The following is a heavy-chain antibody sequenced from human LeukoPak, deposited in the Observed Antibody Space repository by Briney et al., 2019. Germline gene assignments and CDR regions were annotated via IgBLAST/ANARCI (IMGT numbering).Heavy chain of an antibody. J-gene: IGHJ4*02. V-gene: IGHV3-7*01. Sequence: GGSLRLSCVASGFTFSTYTMNWVRQAPGKGLEWVANIKQDGSEKYYVDSVKGRFTISRDNAKNSLSLQMNSLRAEDTAVYYCAREDDWNYEDYWGQGTLVTVSS. CDR3: AREDDWNYEDY. CDR2: IKQDGSEK. CDR1: GFTFSTYT. D-gene: IGHD1-7*01.